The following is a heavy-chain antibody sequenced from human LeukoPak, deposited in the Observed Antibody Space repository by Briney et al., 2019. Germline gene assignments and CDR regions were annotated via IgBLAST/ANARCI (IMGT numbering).Heavy chain of an antibody. Sequence: SETLSLTCTVSGGSISSHYWSWIRQPPGKELEWIACIYYSGVTHYNPSLKSRVTISLDTSKSQFSLRLSSVTAADTAVYYCAREGIVRTYDQWGQGTLVTVSS. CDR1: GGSISSHY. CDR2: IYYSGVT. V-gene: IGHV4-59*11. J-gene: IGHJ4*02. D-gene: IGHD2/OR15-2a*01. CDR3: AREGIVRTYDQ.